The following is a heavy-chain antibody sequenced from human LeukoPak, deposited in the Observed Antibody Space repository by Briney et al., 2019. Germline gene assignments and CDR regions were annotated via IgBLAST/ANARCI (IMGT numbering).Heavy chain of an antibody. CDR3: AKGILVVPRRGDAFDI. CDR1: GFTVSSNY. D-gene: IGHD2-2*01. Sequence: GGSLRLSCAASGFTVSSNYMSWVRQAPGKGLEWVSVIYSGGSTYYADSVKGRFTISRDNSKNTLYLQTNSLRAEDTAVYYCAKGILVVPRRGDAFDIWGQGTMVTVSS. CDR2: IYSGGST. J-gene: IGHJ3*02. V-gene: IGHV3-66*01.